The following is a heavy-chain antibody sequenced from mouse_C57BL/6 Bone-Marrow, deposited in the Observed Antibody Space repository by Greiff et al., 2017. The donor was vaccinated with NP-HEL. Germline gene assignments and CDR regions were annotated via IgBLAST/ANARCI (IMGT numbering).Heavy chain of an antibody. D-gene: IGHD2-1*01. CDR2: IDPSDSET. J-gene: IGHJ2*01. CDR1: GYTFPSYW. CDR3: ARSGSLPYFDY. V-gene: IGHV1-52*01. Sequence: QVQLQQPGAELVRPGSSVKLSCKASGYTFPSYWMHWVKQRPIQGLEWIGNIDPSDSETHYNQKFKDKATLTVDKSSSTAYMQLSSLTSEDSAVYYCARSGSLPYFDYWGQGTTLTVSS.